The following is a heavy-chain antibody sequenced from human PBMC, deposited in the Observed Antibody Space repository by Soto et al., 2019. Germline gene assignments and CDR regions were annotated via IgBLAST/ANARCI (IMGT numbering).Heavy chain of an antibody. D-gene: IGHD2-15*01. CDR2: IYYSGST. CDR1: GGSISSGDYY. J-gene: IGHJ6*02. CDR3: ARASGAYSGGSYYYYYYYGMDV. V-gene: IGHV4-30-4*01. Sequence: SETLSLTCTVSGGSISSGDYYWSWIRQPPGKGLEWIGYIYYSGSTYYNPSLKSRVTISVDTSKNQFSLKLSSVTAADTAVYYCARASGAYSGGSYYYYYYYGMDVWGQGTTVTVYS.